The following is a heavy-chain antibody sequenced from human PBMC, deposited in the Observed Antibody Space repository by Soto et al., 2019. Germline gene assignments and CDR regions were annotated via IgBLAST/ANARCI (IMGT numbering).Heavy chain of an antibody. Sequence: GASVKVSCKASGYTFINYYTHWVRQAPGQGLEWMGVINPNGGSTVYAQKFQGRVTLTRDTSTSTVYVELSSLRSDDTAVYFCVRATAARQRDYSYHYYLHIWGKGTTVTSP. J-gene: IGHJ6*03. CDR2: INPNGGST. V-gene: IGHV1-46*03. CDR3: VRATAARQRDYSYHYYLHI. CDR1: GYTFINYY. D-gene: IGHD6-6*01.